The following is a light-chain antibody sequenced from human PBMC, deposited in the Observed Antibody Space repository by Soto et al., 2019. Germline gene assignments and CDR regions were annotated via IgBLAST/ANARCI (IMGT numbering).Light chain of an antibody. CDR2: GAS. CDR3: QQYEKWPPSIT. CDR1: QPLNNN. Sequence: EIVMTQSPATLSVSPGDRATLSCRAGQPLNNNVAWYQHKPGQAPRLLIYGASTRATGISARFSSSGSGTEFTLTISSLQSEDFAVYYCQQYEKWPPSITFGQGTRLEIK. J-gene: IGKJ5*01. V-gene: IGKV3-15*01.